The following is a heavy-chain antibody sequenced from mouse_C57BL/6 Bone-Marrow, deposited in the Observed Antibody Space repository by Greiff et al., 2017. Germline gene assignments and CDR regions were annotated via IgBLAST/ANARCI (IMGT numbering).Heavy chain of an antibody. CDR3: ARGGGRGDWCAY. D-gene: IGHD1-1*02. Sequence: DVHLVESGGGLVKPGGSLKLSCAASGFTFSDYGMHWVRQAPEKGLEWVAYISSGSSTIYYADTVKGRFTISRDNAKNTLFLQMTSLRSEDTAMYYCARGGGRGDWCAYWGQGTLVTVSA. V-gene: IGHV5-17*01. J-gene: IGHJ3*01. CDR2: ISSGSSTI. CDR1: GFTFSDYG.